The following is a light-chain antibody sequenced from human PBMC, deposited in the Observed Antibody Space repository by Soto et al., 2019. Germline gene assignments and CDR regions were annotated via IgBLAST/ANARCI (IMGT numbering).Light chain of an antibody. CDR3: CSYAGSYTFYV. V-gene: IGLV2-11*01. CDR2: DVS. Sequence: QSALTQPRSVSGSPGQSVTISCTGTSSDVGGYNYVSWYQQHPGKAPKLMIYDVSKRPSGVPDRFSGSKSGNTASLTISGLQAEDEADYYFCSYAGSYTFYVFGTGTKVTVL. J-gene: IGLJ1*01. CDR1: SSDVGGYNY.